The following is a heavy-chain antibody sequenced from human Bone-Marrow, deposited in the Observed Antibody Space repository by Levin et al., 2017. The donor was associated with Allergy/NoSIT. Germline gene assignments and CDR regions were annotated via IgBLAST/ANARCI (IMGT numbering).Heavy chain of an antibody. V-gene: IGHV4-4*02. Sequence: SQTLSLTCAVSGGSLSSSAWWGWVRQPPGKGLEWIGEIYFSWSSNYNPSLKSRVTISLNKSKSQFSLELRSVTAADSAVYYCARRFGLERIFDWSPYYFDYWGRGTLVTVSS. CDR2: IYFSWSS. CDR1: GGSLSSSAW. CDR3: ARRFGLERIFDWSPYYFDY. D-gene: IGHD3-9*01. J-gene: IGHJ4*02.